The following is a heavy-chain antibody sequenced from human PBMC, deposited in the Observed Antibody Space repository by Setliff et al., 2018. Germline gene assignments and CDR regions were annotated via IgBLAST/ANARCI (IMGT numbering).Heavy chain of an antibody. J-gene: IGHJ4*02. Sequence: SEILSLTCTVYGGSFSNYYWSWIRQPPGKGLEWLGEVSHSGSTNYSPSLRSRVTITWVTSISTAYMELSSLRSEDTAVYYCVRVTSGRLDFDYWGQGTPVTVSS. CDR3: VRVTSGRLDFDY. CDR1: GGSFSNYY. D-gene: IGHD6-19*01. V-gene: IGHV4-34*01. CDR2: VSHSGST.